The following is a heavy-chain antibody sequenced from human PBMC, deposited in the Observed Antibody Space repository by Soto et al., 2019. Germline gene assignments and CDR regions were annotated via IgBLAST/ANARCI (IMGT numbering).Heavy chain of an antibody. D-gene: IGHD2-2*01. V-gene: IGHV3-30-3*01. CDR2: ISYDGSNK. CDR3: AREIYCSSTSCYGGFDY. Sequence: QVQLVESGGGVVQPGRSLRLSCAASGFTFSSYAMHWVRQAPGKGLEWVAVISYDGSNKYYADSVKGRFTISRDNSKNTLYLQMNSLRAEDTALYYCAREIYCSSTSCYGGFDYWGQGTLVTVSS. CDR1: GFTFSSYA. J-gene: IGHJ4*02.